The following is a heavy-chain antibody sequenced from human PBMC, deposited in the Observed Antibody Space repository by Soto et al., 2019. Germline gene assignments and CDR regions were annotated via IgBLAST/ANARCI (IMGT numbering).Heavy chain of an antibody. Sequence: GGSLRLSCAASGFTFSSYAMSWVRQAPGKGLEWVSAISGSGGSTYYADSVKGRFTISRDNSKNTLYLQMNSLRAEDTAVYYCAKTGGDIVVVVAATFWFDPWGQGTLVTVSS. CDR3: AKTGGDIVVVVAATFWFDP. D-gene: IGHD2-15*01. CDR2: ISGSGGST. V-gene: IGHV3-23*01. CDR1: GFTFSSYA. J-gene: IGHJ5*02.